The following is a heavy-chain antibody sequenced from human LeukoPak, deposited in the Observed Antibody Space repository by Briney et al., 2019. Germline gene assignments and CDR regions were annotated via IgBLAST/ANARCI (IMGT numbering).Heavy chain of an antibody. V-gene: IGHV1-24*01. CDR2: FDPEDGET. CDR3: ATIWSGHAFDI. J-gene: IGHJ3*02. D-gene: IGHD3-3*01. Sequence: ASVKVSCKVSGYTLTELSMHWVRQAPGKGLEWIGGFDPEDGETVYAQKFQGRVTMTEDTSTDTAYMELSSLRSEDTAVYYCATIWSGHAFDIWGQGTMVTVSS. CDR1: GYTLTELS.